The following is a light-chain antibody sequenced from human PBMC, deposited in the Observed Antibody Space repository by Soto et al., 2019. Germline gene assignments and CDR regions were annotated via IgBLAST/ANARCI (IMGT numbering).Light chain of an antibody. Sequence: DIQMTQSPSSLSASVEDRVHMTCRASQDISNYIAWYQQKPGKVPKILIYAASTLQLGVPSRCSGSRSGTDFTLPISSLQPEDVATYYCQKYNSAPLSFGGGTKVDIK. CDR3: QKYNSAPLS. V-gene: IGKV1-27*01. J-gene: IGKJ4*01. CDR1: QDISNY. CDR2: AAS.